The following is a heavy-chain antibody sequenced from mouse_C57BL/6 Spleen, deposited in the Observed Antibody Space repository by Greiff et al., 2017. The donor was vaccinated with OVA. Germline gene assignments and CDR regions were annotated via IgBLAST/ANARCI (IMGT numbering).Heavy chain of an antibody. CDR3: ASTVVEGGYFDY. CDR2: INPNYGTT. J-gene: IGHJ2*01. D-gene: IGHD1-1*01. Sequence: VHVKQSGPELVKPGASVKISCKASGYSFTDYNMNWVKQSNGKSLEWIGVINPNYGTTSYNQKFKGKATLTVDQSSSTAYMQLNSLTSEDSAVYYCASTVVEGGYFDYWGQGTTLTVSS. V-gene: IGHV1-39*01. CDR1: GYSFTDYN.